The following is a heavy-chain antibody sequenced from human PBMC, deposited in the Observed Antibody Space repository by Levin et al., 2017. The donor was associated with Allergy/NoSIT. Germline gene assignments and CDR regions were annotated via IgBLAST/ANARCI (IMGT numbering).Heavy chain of an antibody. CDR2: ISWNSGSI. V-gene: IGHV3-9*01. J-gene: IGHJ3*01. Sequence: GGSLRLSCAASGFTFDDYAMHWVRQAPGKGLEWVSGISWNSGSIGYADSVKGRFTISRDNAKNSLYLQMNSLRAEDTALYYCAKEGPPTVWGQGTMVTVSS. CDR3: AKEGPPTV. CDR1: GFTFDDYA.